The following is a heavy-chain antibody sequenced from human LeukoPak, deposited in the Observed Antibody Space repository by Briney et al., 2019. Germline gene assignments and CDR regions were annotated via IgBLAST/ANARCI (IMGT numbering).Heavy chain of an antibody. J-gene: IGHJ6*03. CDR1: GFTFSGSA. CDR3: TRLGAAGTHSPLYYYMDV. V-gene: IGHV3-73*01. CDR2: IRSKANSYAT. Sequence: GGSLRLSCAASGFTFSGSAMHWVRQASGKGLEWVGRIRSKANSYATAYAASVKGRFTISRDDSKNTAYLQMNSLKTEDTAVYYCTRLGAAGTHSPLYYYMDVWGKGTTVTVSS. D-gene: IGHD6-13*01.